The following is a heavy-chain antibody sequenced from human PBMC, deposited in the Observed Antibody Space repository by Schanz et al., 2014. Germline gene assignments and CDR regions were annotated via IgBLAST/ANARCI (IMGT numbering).Heavy chain of an antibody. Sequence: QVQLVQSGAEVKKPGASVKVSCKASGHPFTAYYMHWVRQAPGQGLEWMGIINPSGGTTKYAQRFQGRVTMTWDTSTSTVSMELSSPRSEDTAVYYCARAAYGGYTSTPLRYWGQGTLVTVSS. J-gene: IGHJ4*02. CDR2: INPSGGTT. D-gene: IGHD5-12*01. CDR3: ARAAYGGYTSTPLRY. CDR1: GHPFTAYY. V-gene: IGHV1-46*01.